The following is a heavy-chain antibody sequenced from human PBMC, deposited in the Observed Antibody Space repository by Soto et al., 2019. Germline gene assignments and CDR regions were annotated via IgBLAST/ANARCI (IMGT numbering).Heavy chain of an antibody. CDR2: INHSGST. V-gene: IGHV4-34*01. J-gene: IGHJ6*03. CDR1: GGSFSGYY. CDR3: ARGLNDYYYYYMDV. Sequence: SETLSLTCAVYGGSFSGYYRSWIRQPPGKGLEWIGEINHSGSTNYNPSLKSRVTISVDTSKNQFSLKLSSVTAADTAVYYCARGLNDYYYYYMDVWGKGTTVTVSS.